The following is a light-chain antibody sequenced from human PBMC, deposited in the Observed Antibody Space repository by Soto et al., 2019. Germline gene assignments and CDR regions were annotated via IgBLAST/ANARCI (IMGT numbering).Light chain of an antibody. V-gene: IGLV2-14*01. Sequence: QTELTQPASVSGSPGQSITISWTGTSSDVGGYNYVSWYQQHPGKAPKLMIYEVSNRPSRVSNRFSGSKSGNTASLTISGLQAEDEADYYCSSYTSSSPFVFGTGTKVTVL. J-gene: IGLJ1*01. CDR3: SSYTSSSPFV. CDR1: SSDVGGYNY. CDR2: EVS.